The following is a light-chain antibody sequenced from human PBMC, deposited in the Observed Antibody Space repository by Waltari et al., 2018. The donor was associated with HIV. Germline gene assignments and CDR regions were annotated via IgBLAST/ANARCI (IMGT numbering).Light chain of an antibody. CDR2: YVS. Sequence: DIQLAQSPSFISASVRDRVTITCRASQDLGRYLAWYQQVPGRAPKLLLYYVSTLQTGVPSRFDGNGSGTEFTLTITRLQPEDTATYYCQQLNSDPYTFGQGTKVEV. J-gene: IGKJ2*01. CDR1: QDLGRY. V-gene: IGKV1-9*01. CDR3: QQLNSDPYT.